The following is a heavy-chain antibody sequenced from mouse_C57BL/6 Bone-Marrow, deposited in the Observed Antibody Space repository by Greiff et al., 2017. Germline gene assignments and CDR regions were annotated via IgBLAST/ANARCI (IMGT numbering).Heavy chain of an antibody. CDR1: GFTFTDYY. D-gene: IGHD1-1*01. Sequence: VHVKQSGPVLVKPGPSVKISCKASGFTFTDYYMHWVKQSHGKSLEWIGLVYPYNGGTSYNQKFKGKAPLTVDTSSSTAYMELNSLTSEDSAVYDGARGYYGSSFTAGFAYWGQGTLVTVSA. CDR2: VYPYNGGT. V-gene: IGHV1-36*01. CDR3: ARGYYGSSFTAGFAY. J-gene: IGHJ3*01.